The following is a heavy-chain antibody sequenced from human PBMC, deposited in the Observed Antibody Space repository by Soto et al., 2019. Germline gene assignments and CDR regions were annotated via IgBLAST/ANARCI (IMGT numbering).Heavy chain of an antibody. Sequence: EVQLLESGGDLVQPGGSLRLSCTASGFIFSSYAMTWVRQAPGKGLEWVSNLIGGSGGDTYYTDSVKGRFTISRDNSENPLYLQMNSLRVEDTAIYYCAKSVTQWRYGMDVWGQGTTVTVSS. D-gene: IGHD6-19*01. J-gene: IGHJ6*02. V-gene: IGHV3-23*01. CDR1: GFIFSSYA. CDR3: AKSVTQWRYGMDV. CDR2: IGGSGGDT.